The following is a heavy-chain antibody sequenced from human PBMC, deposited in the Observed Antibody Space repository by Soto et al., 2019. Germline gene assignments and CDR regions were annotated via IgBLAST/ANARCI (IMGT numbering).Heavy chain of an antibody. CDR2: ISGSGGST. Sequence: GGSLRLSCAASGFTFSSYAMSWVRQAPGKGLEWVSAISGSGGSTYYADSVKGRFTISRDNSKNTPYLQMNSLRAEDTAVYYCAKVAPLEGSSSWYYDAFDIWGQGTMVTVSS. J-gene: IGHJ3*02. D-gene: IGHD6-13*01. CDR1: GFTFSSYA. CDR3: AKVAPLEGSSSWYYDAFDI. V-gene: IGHV3-23*01.